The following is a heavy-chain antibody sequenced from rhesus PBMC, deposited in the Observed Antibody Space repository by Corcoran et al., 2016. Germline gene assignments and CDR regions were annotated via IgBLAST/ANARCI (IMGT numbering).Heavy chain of an antibody. CDR1: GYTLPAHY. V-gene: IGHV1-111*02. J-gene: IGHJ4*01. CDR2: VVPEDGEA. Sequence: EVQLVQSGAEVKKPGASVKISCKASGYTLPAHYLSGVRTGPGKGLEWMGRVVPEDGEADYAQKCQDRVTITADMSTDTAYMDLSSLRSEDTAVYYCARDVGMYYFDYWGQGVLVTVSS. D-gene: IGHD1-32*01. CDR3: ARDVGMYYFDY.